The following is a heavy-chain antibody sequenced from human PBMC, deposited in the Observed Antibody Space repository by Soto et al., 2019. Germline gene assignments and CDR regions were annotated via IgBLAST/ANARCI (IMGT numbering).Heavy chain of an antibody. CDR2: INHSGST. Sequence: SETLSLTCAVYGGSFSGYYWSWIRQPPGKGLEWIGEINHSGSTNYNPSLKSRVTISVDTSKNQFSLKLSSVTAADTAVYYCARGLRYYYYYMDVWGKGTTVTVSS. J-gene: IGHJ6*03. V-gene: IGHV4-34*01. CDR3: ARGLRYYYYYMDV. CDR1: GGSFSGYY.